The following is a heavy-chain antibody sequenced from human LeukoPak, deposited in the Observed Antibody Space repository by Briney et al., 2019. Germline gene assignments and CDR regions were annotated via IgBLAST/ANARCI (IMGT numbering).Heavy chain of an antibody. Sequence: GGYLMLSCGSAAAGVTFVDFGMSWVSQAKGKGLEWVSSISSSSSYIYYADSVKGRFTISRDNAKNSLYLQMNSLRAEDTAVYYCARDQGNSALFVYYGMDVWGQGTTVTVSS. CDR2: ISSSSSYI. V-gene: IGHV3-21*01. CDR3: ARDQGNSALFVYYGMDV. J-gene: IGHJ6*02. CDR1: GVTFVDFG. D-gene: IGHD1/OR15-1a*01.